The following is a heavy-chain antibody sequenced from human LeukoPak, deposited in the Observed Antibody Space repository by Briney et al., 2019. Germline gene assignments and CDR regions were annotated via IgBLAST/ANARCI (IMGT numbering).Heavy chain of an antibody. CDR3: ARVPAASTKYYYYGMDV. V-gene: IGHV3-21*01. J-gene: IGHJ6*02. CDR1: GFTFSSYS. D-gene: IGHD2-2*01. CDR2: ISSSSSYI. Sequence: KAGGSLRLSCAASGFTFSSYSMNWVRQAPGKGLGWVSSISSSSSYIYYADSVKGRFTISRDNAKNSLYLQMNSLRAEDTAVYYCARVPAASTKYYYYGMDVWGQGTTVTVSS.